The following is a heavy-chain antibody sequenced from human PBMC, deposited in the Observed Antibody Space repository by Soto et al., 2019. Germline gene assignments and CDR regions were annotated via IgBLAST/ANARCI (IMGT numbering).Heavy chain of an antibody. Sequence: LRLSCAASGFTFSSYTMHWVRQAPGKGLEWVSSISTSSTYRYIADSVTGRFTISRDNAQNSLYLQMTSLRAEDTAVYYCARDGSGAATNPYFDYLGQGTLVTVSS. V-gene: IGHV3-21*04. CDR3: ARDGSGAATNPYFDY. D-gene: IGHD1-26*01. J-gene: IGHJ4*02. CDR2: ISTSSTYR. CDR1: GFTFSSYT.